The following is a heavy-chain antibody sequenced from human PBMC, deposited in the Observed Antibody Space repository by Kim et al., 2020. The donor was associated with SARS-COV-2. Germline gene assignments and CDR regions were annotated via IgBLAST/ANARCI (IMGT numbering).Heavy chain of an antibody. J-gene: IGHJ4*02. CDR2: IYYSGTT. CDR1: GGSISGHY. CDR3: ARYSTIGERYFDY. Sequence: SETLSLTCTVSGGSISGHYWSWIRQPPGKGLEWIGWIYYSGTTKYNISLGSRLIISIDTSKNEFSLKLSSVTAADTAVYYCARYSTIGERYFDYWGQGALVTVSP. V-gene: IGHV4-59*11. D-gene: IGHD1-26*01.